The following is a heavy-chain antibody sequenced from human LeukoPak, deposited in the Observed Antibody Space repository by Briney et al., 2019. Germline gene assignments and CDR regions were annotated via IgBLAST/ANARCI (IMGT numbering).Heavy chain of an antibody. D-gene: IGHD2-15*01. J-gene: IGHJ4*02. CDR2: INSDGSTR. V-gene: IGHV3-74*01. Sequence: GGSLRLSCAASGFTFSYYWMHWVRQAPGKGLVSVSRINSDGSTRSYADSVKGRFTISRDTAKTSLYLQMNSLRAEDTAVYYCARAYCSGGSCYPFDYWGQGTLVTVSS. CDR1: GFTFSYYW. CDR3: ARAYCSGGSCYPFDY.